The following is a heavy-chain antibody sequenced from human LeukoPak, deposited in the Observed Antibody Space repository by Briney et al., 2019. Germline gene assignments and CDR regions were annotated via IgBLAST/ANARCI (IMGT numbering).Heavy chain of an antibody. J-gene: IGHJ6*02. Sequence: EASVKVSCKASGYTFTGYYIHWVRQAPGQGLEWMGIINPSVGSANYAQKLQGRVTMTRDTSTSTVYMELSSLRSEDTAVYYCARDRPKIGMDVWGQGTTVTVSS. CDR3: ARDRPKIGMDV. CDR1: GYTFTGYY. V-gene: IGHV1-46*04. CDR2: INPSVGSA.